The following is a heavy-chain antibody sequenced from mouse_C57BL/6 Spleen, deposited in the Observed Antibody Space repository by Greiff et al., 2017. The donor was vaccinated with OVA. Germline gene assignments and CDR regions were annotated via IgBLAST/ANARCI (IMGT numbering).Heavy chain of an antibody. V-gene: IGHV5-17*01. CDR2: ISSGSSTI. D-gene: IGHD1-1*01. CDR3: ARTFNYYRSFDY. CDR1: GFTFSDYG. Sequence: DVQLQESGGGLVKPGGSLKLSCAASGFTFSDYGMHWVRQAPEKGLEWVAYISSGSSTIYYADTVKGRFTISRDKAKNTLFLQMTSLRSEDTAMYYCARTFNYYRSFDYWGQGTTLTVSS. J-gene: IGHJ2*01.